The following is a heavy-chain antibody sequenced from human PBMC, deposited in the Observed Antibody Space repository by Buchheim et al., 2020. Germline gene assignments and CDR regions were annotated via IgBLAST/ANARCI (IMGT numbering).Heavy chain of an antibody. Sequence: QLQLQESGPGLVKPSETLSLTCTVSGDSVSSYNYYWGWIRQPPGRGLEWIGSIYYSGSTYGNTYYNTSLKSRVTISVETSKNQFSLKLSSVTAADTAVYYCARDSVWFRGSVPGGGYGMDIWGQGTT. V-gene: IGHV4-39*07. D-gene: IGHD3-10*01. CDR1: GDSVSSYNYY. CDR2: IYYSGSTYGNT. J-gene: IGHJ6*02. CDR3: ARDSVWFRGSVPGGGYGMDI.